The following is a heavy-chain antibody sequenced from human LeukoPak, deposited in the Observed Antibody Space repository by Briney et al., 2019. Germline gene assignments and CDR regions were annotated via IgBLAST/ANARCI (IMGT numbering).Heavy chain of an antibody. CDR1: GFTFSSYG. V-gene: IGHV3-64*01. Sequence: GGTLRLSCAASGFTFSSYGMSWVRQAPGKGLEYVSAISGNGDIIYYGNSVKGRFTISRDNSKNTVFLQMGSLRAEDTAVYYCARRVGPNTNSRYYDYWGQGTLVMVSS. D-gene: IGHD1-1*01. CDR3: ARRVGPNTNSRYYDY. CDR2: ISGNGDII. J-gene: IGHJ4*02.